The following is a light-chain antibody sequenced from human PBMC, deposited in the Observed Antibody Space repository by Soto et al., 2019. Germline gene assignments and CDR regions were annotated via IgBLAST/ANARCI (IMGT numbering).Light chain of an antibody. J-gene: IGLJ1*01. CDR1: SSDVGGYNY. V-gene: IGLV2-14*03. CDR3: SSYTTSSPYV. Sequence: QSALTPPASVSGSPGQSITISCTGTSSDVGGYNYVSWYQQHPGKAPKPMIYDVSNRPSGVSNRFSGFKSGNTASLTISGLHAEDEADYYCSSYTTSSPYVFGTGTKVTVL. CDR2: DVS.